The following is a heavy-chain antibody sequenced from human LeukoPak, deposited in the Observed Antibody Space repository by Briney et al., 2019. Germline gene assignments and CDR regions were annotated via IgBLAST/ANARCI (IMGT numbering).Heavy chain of an antibody. CDR1: GVSISSGGYY. D-gene: IGHD6-13*01. CDR2: IYYSGST. Sequence: SETLSLTCTVSGVSISSGGYYWSWIRQHPGKGLEWIGYIYYSGSTYYNPSLKSRVTISVDTSKNQFSLKLSSVTAADTAVYYCASHGTPYSSSWYAYWGQGTLVTVSS. CDR3: ASHGTPYSSSWYAY. V-gene: IGHV4-31*03. J-gene: IGHJ4*02.